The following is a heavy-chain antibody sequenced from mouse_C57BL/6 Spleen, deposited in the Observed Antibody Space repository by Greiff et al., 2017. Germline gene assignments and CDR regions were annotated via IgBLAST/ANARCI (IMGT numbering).Heavy chain of an antibody. V-gene: IGHV1-55*01. CDR3: ARRVLGYGIGGYAMDY. CDR2: IYPGSGST. CDR1: GYTFTSYW. Sequence: QVQLQQPGAELVKPGASVKMSCKASGYTFTSYWITWVKQRPGQGLEWIGDIYPGSGSTNYNEKFKSQATLTVDTSSSTAYMQLSSLTSEDSAVYYCARRVLGYGIGGYAMDYWGQGTSVTVSS. D-gene: IGHD2-10*02. J-gene: IGHJ4*01.